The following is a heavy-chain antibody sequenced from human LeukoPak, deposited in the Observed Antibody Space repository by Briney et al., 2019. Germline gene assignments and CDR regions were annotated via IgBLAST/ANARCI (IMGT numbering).Heavy chain of an antibody. D-gene: IGHD4-11*01. V-gene: IGHV1-18*01. J-gene: IGHJ4*02. Sequence: ASVKVSCKASGYTFTSYGISWVRQAPGQGLEWMGWISAYNGNTNYAQKLQGRVTMTTDTSTSTAYMELRSLRSDDTAVYYCARDLPKRGNYVRKGDYWGQGTLVTVSS. CDR2: ISAYNGNT. CDR1: GYTFTSYG. CDR3: ARDLPKRGNYVRKGDY.